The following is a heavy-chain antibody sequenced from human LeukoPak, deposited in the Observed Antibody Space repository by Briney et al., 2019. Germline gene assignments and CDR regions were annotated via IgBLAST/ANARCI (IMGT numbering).Heavy chain of an antibody. D-gene: IGHD1-26*01. CDR2: ISGSGGST. Sequence: GGSLRLSCAASGFTFSSYAMSWVRQAPGKGLEWVSAISGSGGSTYYADSVKGRSTISRDNSKNTLYLQMNSLRAEDTAVYYCAKDLRGSFDFDYWGQGTLVTVSS. CDR3: AKDLRGSFDFDY. CDR1: GFTFSSYA. J-gene: IGHJ4*02. V-gene: IGHV3-23*01.